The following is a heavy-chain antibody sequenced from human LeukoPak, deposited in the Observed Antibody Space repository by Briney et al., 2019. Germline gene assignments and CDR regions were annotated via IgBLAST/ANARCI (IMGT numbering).Heavy chain of an antibody. CDR1: GGSISSGGYY. D-gene: IGHD6-6*01. Sequence: SETLSLTCTVSGGSISSGGYYWSWIRQHPGKGLEWIGYIYYSGSTYYNPSLKSRVNQFSLKLSSVTAADTAVYYCAAEYSSSDYYYYYMDVRGKGTTVTVSS. CDR2: IYYSGST. CDR3: AAEYSSSDYYYYYMDV. V-gene: IGHV4-31*03. J-gene: IGHJ6*03.